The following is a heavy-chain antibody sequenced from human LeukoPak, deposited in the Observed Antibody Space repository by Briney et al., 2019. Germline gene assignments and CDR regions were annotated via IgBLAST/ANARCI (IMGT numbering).Heavy chain of an antibody. CDR1: GFTFSSYG. V-gene: IGHV3-30*19. CDR3: AREGDSSSSFDY. J-gene: IGHJ4*02. Sequence: GGSLRLSCAASGFTFSSYGMHWVRQAPGKGLEWVAVISYGGSNKYYADSVKGRFTISRDNSKNTLYLQMNSLRAEDTAVYYCAREGDSSSSFDYWGQGTLVTVSS. D-gene: IGHD6-6*01. CDR2: ISYGGSNK.